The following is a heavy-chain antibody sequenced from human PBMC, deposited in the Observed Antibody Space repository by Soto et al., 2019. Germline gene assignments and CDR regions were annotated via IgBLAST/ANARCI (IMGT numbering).Heavy chain of an antibody. J-gene: IGHJ4*02. CDR3: ARERTVAGNDY. CDR2: MNPNSGNT. D-gene: IGHD6-19*01. CDR1: GYTFTRYD. Sequence: ASVKVSCTASGYTFTRYDINWVRQATGQGLEWMGWMNPNSGNTGYAQKFQGRVTMTRNTSISTAYMELSSLRSEDTAVYYCARERTVAGNDYWGQGTLVTVSS. V-gene: IGHV1-8*01.